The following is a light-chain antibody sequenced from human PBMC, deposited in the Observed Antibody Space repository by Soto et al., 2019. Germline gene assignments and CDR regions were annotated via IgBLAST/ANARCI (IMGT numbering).Light chain of an antibody. V-gene: IGKV3-15*01. J-gene: IGKJ1*01. Sequence: EIVMTQSPATLSVSPGARATLSCRANQSVRSNLAWYQQRPGQAPRLLIYGASTRAAGVPARFSGSGSGTEFTLTISSLQSEDVAVYYCQQYNNWPPRTFGQGTKVEVK. CDR3: QQYNNWPPRT. CDR1: QSVRSN. CDR2: GAS.